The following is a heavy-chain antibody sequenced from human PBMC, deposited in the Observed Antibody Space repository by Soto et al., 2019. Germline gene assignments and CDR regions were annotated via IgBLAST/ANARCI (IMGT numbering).Heavy chain of an antibody. J-gene: IGHJ6*02. Sequence: SVKVSCKASGYTFTSYGISWVRQAPGQGLEWMGWISAYNGNTNYAQKLQGRVTMTTDTSTSTAYMELRSLRSDDTAVYYCARENSGSYYLRPHLYYYGMDVWGQGTTVTVSS. V-gene: IGHV1-18*01. CDR2: ISAYNGNT. CDR3: ARENSGSYYLRPHLYYYGMDV. CDR1: GYTFTSYG. D-gene: IGHD1-26*01.